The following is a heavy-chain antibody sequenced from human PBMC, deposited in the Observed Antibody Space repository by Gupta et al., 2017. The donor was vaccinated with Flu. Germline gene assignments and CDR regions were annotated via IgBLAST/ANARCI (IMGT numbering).Heavy chain of an antibody. D-gene: IGHD2-2*01. V-gene: IGHV3-23*01. J-gene: IGHJ6*02. CDR2: ISGSGGST. CDR3: AKGLGGYCSSTSCYGMDV. Sequence: KGLEWVSAISGSGGSTYYADPVKGRFTISRENSKNTLYLQMNSLRAEDTAVYYCAKGLGGYCSSTSCYGMDVWGQGTTVTVSS.